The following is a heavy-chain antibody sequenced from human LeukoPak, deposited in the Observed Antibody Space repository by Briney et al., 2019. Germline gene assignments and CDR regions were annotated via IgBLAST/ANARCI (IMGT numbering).Heavy chain of an antibody. CDR1: GDSINTYY. D-gene: IGHD4-17*01. V-gene: IGHV4-4*07. CDR2: IYTTGST. J-gene: IGHJ4*02. Sequence: SETLSLTCTVSGDSINTYYWSWIRQPAGKGLECIGRIYTTGSTNYNPSLKSRVTISVDTSKNQFSLNLSSVTAADTAVYYCARPFKDTTVTSGFDYWGQGTLVTVSS. CDR3: ARPFKDTTVTSGFDY.